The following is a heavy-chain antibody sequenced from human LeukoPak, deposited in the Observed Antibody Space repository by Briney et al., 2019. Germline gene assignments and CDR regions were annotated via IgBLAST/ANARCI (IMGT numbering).Heavy chain of an antibody. V-gene: IGHV4-59*08. D-gene: IGHD3-10*01. J-gene: IGHJ5*02. Sequence: PSETLSLTCTVSGGSIRTYYWSWIRQPPGKGLEWIGYIYYSGSTNYSPSLKSRVTISVDTSKNQFSLKLSSVTAADTAVYYCARTASHFVRGVIRWFDPWGQGTLVTVSS. CDR2: IYYSGST. CDR1: GGSIRTYY. CDR3: ARTASHFVRGVIRWFDP.